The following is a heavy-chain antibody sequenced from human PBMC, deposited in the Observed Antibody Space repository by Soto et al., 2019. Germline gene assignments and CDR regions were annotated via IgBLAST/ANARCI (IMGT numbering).Heavy chain of an antibody. D-gene: IGHD2-8*02. CDR2: LFSSGST. Sequence: SETLSLTCTVSGDSISGGGFYWGWIRQPPGKGLEWIGSLFSSGSTYYNPSLKTRVTISVDTSKNQFSLKLNSVTAADTAVYYCARQGAGGSPPFDYWGQGTLVTVSS. CDR1: GDSISGGGFY. CDR3: ARQGAGGSPPFDY. V-gene: IGHV4-39*01. J-gene: IGHJ4*02.